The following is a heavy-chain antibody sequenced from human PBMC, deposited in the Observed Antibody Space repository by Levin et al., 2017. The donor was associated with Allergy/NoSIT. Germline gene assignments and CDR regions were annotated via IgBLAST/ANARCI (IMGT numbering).Heavy chain of an antibody. Sequence: QPGGSLRLSCAASGFTFSSYAMSWVRQAPGKGLEWVSAISGSGGSTYYADSVKGRFTISRDNSKNTLYLQMNSLRAEDTAVYYCAKIRSTIFGVVTDFDYWGQGTLVTVSS. D-gene: IGHD3-3*01. J-gene: IGHJ4*02. CDR1: GFTFSSYA. V-gene: IGHV3-23*01. CDR2: ISGSGGST. CDR3: AKIRSTIFGVVTDFDY.